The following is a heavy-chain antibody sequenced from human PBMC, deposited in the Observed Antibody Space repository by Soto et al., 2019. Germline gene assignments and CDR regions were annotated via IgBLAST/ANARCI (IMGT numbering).Heavy chain of an antibody. J-gene: IGHJ4*02. CDR2: ISYDGSNK. V-gene: IGHV3-30*18. Sequence: GGSLRLSCAASGFTFSSYGMHWVRQAPGKGLEWVAVISYDGSNKYYADSVKGRFTISRDNSKNTLYLQMNSLRAEDTAVYYCAKDKSSGSYHDYFDYWGQGTLVTVSS. D-gene: IGHD1-26*01. CDR1: GFTFSSYG. CDR3: AKDKSSGSYHDYFDY.